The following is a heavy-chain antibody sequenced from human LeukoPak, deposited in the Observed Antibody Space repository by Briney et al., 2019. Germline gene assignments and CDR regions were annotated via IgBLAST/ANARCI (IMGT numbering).Heavy chain of an antibody. Sequence: GASVKVSFKASGYTFTGYYMHWVRQAPGQGLEWMGWINPNGGGTNYAQKFQGRVTMTRDTSISTAYMELSRLRSDDTAVYYCARSTGATMTGWFVPWGQGTLVTVSS. CDR3: ARSTGATMTGWFVP. D-gene: IGHD1-26*01. CDR2: INPNGGGT. V-gene: IGHV1-2*02. CDR1: GYTFTGYY. J-gene: IGHJ5*02.